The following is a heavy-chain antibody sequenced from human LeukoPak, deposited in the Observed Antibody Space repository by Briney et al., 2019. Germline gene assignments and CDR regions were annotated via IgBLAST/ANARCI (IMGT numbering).Heavy chain of an antibody. Sequence: PSQTLSLTCTVSGGSISSGGYYWSWIRQHPGKGLEWIGYIYYSGSTYYNPSLKSRVTISVDTSKNQFSLKLSSVTAADTAVYYCARDRANTGHAIDYRGQGTLVTVSS. J-gene: IGHJ4*02. V-gene: IGHV4-31*03. CDR2: IYYSGST. CDR1: GGSISSGGYY. D-gene: IGHD5-18*01. CDR3: ARDRANTGHAIDY.